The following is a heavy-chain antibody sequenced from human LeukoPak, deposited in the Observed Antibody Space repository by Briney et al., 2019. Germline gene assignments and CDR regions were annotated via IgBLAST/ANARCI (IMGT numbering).Heavy chain of an antibody. CDR1: GFTFSSYS. CDR3: ARDRYYYDSSGYYRYFDY. V-gene: IGHV3-48*02. Sequence: GGSLRLSCAASGFTFSSYSMNWVRQAPGKGLEWVSYISSSSTIYYADSVKGRFTISRDNAKNSLYLQMNSLRDEDTAVYYCARDRYYYDSSGYYRYFDYWGQGTLVTVSS. D-gene: IGHD3-22*01. CDR2: ISSSSTI. J-gene: IGHJ4*02.